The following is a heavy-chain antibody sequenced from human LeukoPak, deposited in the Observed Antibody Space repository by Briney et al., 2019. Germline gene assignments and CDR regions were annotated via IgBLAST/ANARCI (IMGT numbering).Heavy chain of an antibody. CDR2: ISGSGGST. D-gene: IGHD3-22*01. Sequence: DPGGSLRLSCAASGFTFSSYAMSWVRQAPGKGLEWVSAISGSGGSTYYADSVKGRFTISRDNSKNTLYLQMNSLRAEDTAVYYCAKGPYYYDSSAYHYGAFDIWGQGTMVTVSS. V-gene: IGHV3-23*01. CDR1: GFTFSSYA. CDR3: AKGPYYYDSSAYHYGAFDI. J-gene: IGHJ3*02.